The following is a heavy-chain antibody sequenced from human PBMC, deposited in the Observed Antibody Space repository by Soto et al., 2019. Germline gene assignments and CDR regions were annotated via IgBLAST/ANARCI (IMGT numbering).Heavy chain of an antibody. D-gene: IGHD3-10*01. CDR3: ARRSDYYGSGTQRYYYGMDV. CDR2: IIPIFGTA. Sequence: SVKVSCKASGGTFSNYAINWVRQAPGQGLEWMGGIIPIFGTANYAQKFQGRVTITADESTSTAYMKLSSLRSEDTAVYYCARRSDYYGSGTQRYYYGMDVWGQGTTVTVSS. V-gene: IGHV1-69*13. CDR1: GGTFSNYA. J-gene: IGHJ6*02.